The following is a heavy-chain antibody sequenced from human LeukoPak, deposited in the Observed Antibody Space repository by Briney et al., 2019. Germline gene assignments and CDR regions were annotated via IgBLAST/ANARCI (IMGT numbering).Heavy chain of an antibody. V-gene: IGHV4-59*08. D-gene: IGHD2-21*01. CDR1: GGSISSYY. J-gene: IGHJ2*01. CDR3: ARQLPYWYFDL. CDR2: IYYSGST. Sequence: ASETLSLTCTVSGGSISSYYWSWIRQPPGKGLEWIGYIYYSGSTNYNPSLKSRVTISVDTSKNQFSLKLSSVTAADTAVYYCARQLPYWYFDLWGRGTLVTVSS.